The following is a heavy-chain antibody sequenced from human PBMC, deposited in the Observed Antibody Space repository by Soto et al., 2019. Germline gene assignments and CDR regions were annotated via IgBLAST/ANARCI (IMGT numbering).Heavy chain of an antibody. Sequence: ASVKVSCKASGGTFSSYTISWVRQAPGQGLEWMGRIIPILGIANYAQKFQGRVTITRDTSASTAYMELSSLRSEDTAVYYCASSPSYSKMDVWGQGTTVTVSS. CDR1: GGTFSSYT. D-gene: IGHD6-13*01. J-gene: IGHJ6*02. CDR2: IIPILGIA. CDR3: ASSPSYSKMDV. V-gene: IGHV1-69*02.